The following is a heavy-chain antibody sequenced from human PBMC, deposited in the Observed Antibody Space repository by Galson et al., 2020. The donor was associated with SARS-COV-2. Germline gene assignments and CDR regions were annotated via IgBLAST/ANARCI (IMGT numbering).Heavy chain of an antibody. CDR3: GRLCCSDPSRPFDY. CDR1: GDSISSRDYY. V-gene: IGHV4-39*01. CDR2: IYYSGST. Sequence: SETLSLTCTVSGDSISSRDYYWGWIRQPPGEGPVWIGTIYYSGSTHYNPSLESRVTISVDTSKNQFSLKLTSVTAADTAVYYCGRLCCSDPSRPFDYWGQGTLVTVSS. D-gene: IGHD2-15*01. J-gene: IGHJ4*02.